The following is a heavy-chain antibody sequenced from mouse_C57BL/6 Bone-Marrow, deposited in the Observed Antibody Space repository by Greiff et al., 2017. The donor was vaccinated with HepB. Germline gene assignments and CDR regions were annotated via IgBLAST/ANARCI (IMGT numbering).Heavy chain of an antibody. Sequence: EVQLQQSGPVLVKPGASVKMSCKASGYTFTDYYMNWVKQSHGKSLEWIGVINPYNGGTSYNQKFKGKATLTVDKSSSTAYMELNSLTSEDSEVYYCERRYYYGSRDYFDYWGQGTTLTVSS. J-gene: IGHJ2*01. D-gene: IGHD1-1*01. CDR3: ERRYYYGSRDYFDY. CDR1: GYTFTDYY. CDR2: INPYNGGT. V-gene: IGHV1-19*01.